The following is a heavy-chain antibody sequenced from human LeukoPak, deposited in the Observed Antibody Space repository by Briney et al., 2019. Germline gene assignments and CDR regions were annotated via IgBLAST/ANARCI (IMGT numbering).Heavy chain of an antibody. V-gene: IGHV3-48*04. CDR2: ISSSGSTI. Sequence: GGSLRLSCATSGFTFSNHNMNWVRQAPGKELEWVSYISSSGSTIYYADSVKGRFTISRDNAKNSLYLQMNSLRAEDTAVYYCARDSPRPTTTVTNPYYYGMDVWGQGTTVAVSS. CDR3: ARDSPRPTTTVTNPYYYGMDV. J-gene: IGHJ6*02. CDR1: GFTFSNHN. D-gene: IGHD4-11*01.